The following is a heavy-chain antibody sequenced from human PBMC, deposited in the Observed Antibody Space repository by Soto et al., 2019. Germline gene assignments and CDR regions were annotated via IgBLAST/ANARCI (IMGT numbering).Heavy chain of an antibody. Sequence: PSETLSLTCAVSGGSIGTMDWCTWVRQPPGKGLQWIGEIHHTGSTNYNPSLQSRVTISIDESWTSFSLNLDSVTAADTAVYYCAARRDAGPVWGPGMLVTVSS. CDR1: GGSIGTMDW. V-gene: IGHV4-4*02. D-gene: IGHD6-13*01. J-gene: IGHJ4*02. CDR3: AARRDAGPV. CDR2: IHHTGST.